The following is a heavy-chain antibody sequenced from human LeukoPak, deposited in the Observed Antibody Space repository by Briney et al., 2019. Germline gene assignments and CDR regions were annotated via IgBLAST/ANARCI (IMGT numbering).Heavy chain of an antibody. Sequence: SGGSLRLSCAASGFTFSSYSMNWVRQAPGKGLEWVSSISSSSSYIYYADSVKGRFTISRDNAKNSLYLQMNSLRAEDTAVYYCARDGYSFMAAAGIPYYFDYWGQGTLVTVSS. CDR1: GFTFSSYS. V-gene: IGHV3-21*01. CDR2: ISSSSSYI. D-gene: IGHD6-13*01. CDR3: ARDGYSFMAAAGIPYYFDY. J-gene: IGHJ4*02.